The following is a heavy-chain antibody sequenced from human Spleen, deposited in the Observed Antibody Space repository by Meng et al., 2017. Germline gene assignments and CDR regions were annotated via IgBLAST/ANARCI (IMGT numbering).Heavy chain of an antibody. D-gene: IGHD6-19*01. CDR2: IIPMLDTA. CDR1: GGTFISYS. Sequence: SVKVSCKASGGTFISYSFSWVRQAPGQGLVWMGRIIPMLDTANYPQRFQGRVTITADKSTNTAYMEVSSLRSEDTAVYYCARDLQGSAVAGTPKKYGMDDWGQGTTVTVSS. V-gene: IGHV1-69*08. J-gene: IGHJ6*02. CDR3: ARDLQGSAVAGTPKKYGMDD.